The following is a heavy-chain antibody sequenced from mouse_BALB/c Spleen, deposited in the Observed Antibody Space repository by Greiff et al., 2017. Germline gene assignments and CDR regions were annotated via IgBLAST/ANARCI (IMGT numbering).Heavy chain of an antibody. J-gene: IGHJ1*01. D-gene: IGHD2-1*01. V-gene: IGHV5-12-1*01. CDR1: GFAFSSYD. Sequence: EVKLVESGGGLVKPGGSLKLSCAASGFAFSSYDMSWVRQTPEKRLEWVAYISSGGGSTYYPDTVKGRFTISRDNAKNTLYLQMSSLKSEDTAMYYGARHVCNSLYWYFDVWGAGTTVTVSS. CDR3: ARHVCNSLYWYFDV. CDR2: ISSGGGST.